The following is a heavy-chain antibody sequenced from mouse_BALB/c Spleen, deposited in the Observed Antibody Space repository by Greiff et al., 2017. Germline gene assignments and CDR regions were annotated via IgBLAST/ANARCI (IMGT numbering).Heavy chain of an antibody. Sequence: VKLMESGAELMKPGASVKISCKATGYTFSSYWIEWVKQRPGHGLEWIGEILPGSGSTNYNEKFKGKATFTADTSSNTAYMQLSSLTSEDSAVYYCAREDYGGSWFAYWGQGTLVTVSA. CDR2: ILPGSGST. D-gene: IGHD1-1*02. V-gene: IGHV1-9*01. CDR1: GYTFSSYW. CDR3: AREDYGGSWFAY. J-gene: IGHJ3*01.